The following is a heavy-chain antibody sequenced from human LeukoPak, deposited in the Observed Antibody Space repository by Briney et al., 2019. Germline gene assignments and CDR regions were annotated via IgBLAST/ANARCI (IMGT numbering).Heavy chain of an antibody. Sequence: GGSLRLSCVASGFTFSSYGMNWVRQAPGKGLEWVAFIRYDGKNKYYADSVKGRFTISRDNSKNTLYLQMNSLRAEDTAVYYCVRSRRGYYGLADYWGQGTLVTVSS. J-gene: IGHJ4*02. CDR3: VRSRRGYYGLADY. D-gene: IGHD3-22*01. CDR2: IRYDGKNK. CDR1: GFTFSSYG. V-gene: IGHV3-30*02.